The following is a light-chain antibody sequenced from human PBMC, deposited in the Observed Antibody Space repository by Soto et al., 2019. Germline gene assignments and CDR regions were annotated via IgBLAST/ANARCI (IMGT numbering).Light chain of an antibody. CDR2: EVT. Sequence: QSALTQPPSASGSPGQSVTISCTGTSXDVGGYNFVSWYQQHPGKAPKLIIYEVTKRPSGVPDRFSGSKSGNTASLTVSGLQAEDEADYYCSSYSGTNNYVFGTGTKFTVL. CDR3: SSYSGTNNYV. J-gene: IGLJ1*01. CDR1: SXDVGGYNF. V-gene: IGLV2-8*01.